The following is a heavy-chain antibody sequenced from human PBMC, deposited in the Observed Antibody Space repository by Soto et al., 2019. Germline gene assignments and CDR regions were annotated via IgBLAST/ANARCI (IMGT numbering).Heavy chain of an antibody. Sequence: EAQLLESGGGLVKPGGSLRLSCAASGFTFSNYIMNWVRQPPGQGLAWVASISGSSTYVYYADSLKGRIAISRENAKNSLSVEVNTLRVEDPAVYYCSRGGGYYYGSGTDAFDVWGQGTLVTVSS. V-gene: IGHV3-21*01. D-gene: IGHD3-10*01. J-gene: IGHJ3*01. CDR2: ISGSSTYV. CDR1: GFTFSNYI. CDR3: SRGGGYYYGSGTDAFDV.